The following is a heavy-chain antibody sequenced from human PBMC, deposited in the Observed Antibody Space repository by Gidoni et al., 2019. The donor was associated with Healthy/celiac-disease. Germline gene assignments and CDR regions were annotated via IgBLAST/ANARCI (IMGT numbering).Heavy chain of an antibody. V-gene: IGHV3-13*04. CDR1: GFTCSSYD. D-gene: IGHD3-16*02. CDR3: ARGVYVWGSYREDYYMDV. J-gene: IGHJ6*03. CDR2: MGTAGYT. Sequence: EVQLVASGGGLVQPGGSLRLSCAASGFTCSSYDMHWVRQATGKGMEWVSAMGTAGYTYYPVSVKGRFTISRENAKNSLYLQMNSLRAGDTAVYYCARGVYVWGSYREDYYMDVWGKGTTVTVSS.